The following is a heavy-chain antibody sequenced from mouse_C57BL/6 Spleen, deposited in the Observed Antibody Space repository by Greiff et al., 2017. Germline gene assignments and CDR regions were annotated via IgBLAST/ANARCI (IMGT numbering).Heavy chain of an antibody. J-gene: IGHJ2*01. V-gene: IGHV2-9-1*01. CDR1: GFSLTSYA. CDR2: IWTGGGT. Sequence: QVQLKESGPGLVAPSQSLSITCTVSGFSLTSYAISWVRQPPGKGLEWLGVIWTGGGTNYNSALKSRLSISKDNSKSQVFLKMNSLQTDDTARYYCAKIYYDYEKGYYFDYWGQGTTLTVSS. CDR3: AKIYYDYEKGYYFDY. D-gene: IGHD2-4*01.